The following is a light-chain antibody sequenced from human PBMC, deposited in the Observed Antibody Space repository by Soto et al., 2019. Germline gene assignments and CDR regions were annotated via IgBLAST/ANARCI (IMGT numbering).Light chain of an antibody. CDR2: KAS. CDR3: QHYNSYSEA. Sequence: DIQMTQSPSTLSGSVVDRVTITCRAIQAISSLLAWYQQKPGKAPKLLIYKASTLKSGVPSRFSGSGSGTEFTLTISSLQPDDFATYYCQHYNSYSEAFGQGTKVDIK. J-gene: IGKJ1*01. V-gene: IGKV1-5*03. CDR1: QAISSL.